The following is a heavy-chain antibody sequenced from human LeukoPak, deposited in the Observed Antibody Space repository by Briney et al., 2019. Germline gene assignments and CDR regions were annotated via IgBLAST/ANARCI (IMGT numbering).Heavy chain of an antibody. CDR3: ARLATVTEAYYYYYYMDV. J-gene: IGHJ6*03. Sequence: SETLSLTCIVSGGSISNYYWSWIRQPPGKGLEWIGDIYDSGKTNYSPSLRSRATISVDTSKNQFSLKLSSVTAADTAVYYCARLATVTEAYYYYYYMDVWGKGTTVTISS. CDR1: GGSISNYY. CDR2: IYDSGKT. V-gene: IGHV4-59*01. D-gene: IGHD4-17*01.